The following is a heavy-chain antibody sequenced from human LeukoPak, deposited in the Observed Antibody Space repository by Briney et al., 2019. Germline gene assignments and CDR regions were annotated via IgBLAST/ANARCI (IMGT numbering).Heavy chain of an antibody. CDR1: GGTFSNYA. CDR3: ARPAASPLYYSLDH. J-gene: IGHJ4*02. V-gene: IGHV1-69*13. D-gene: IGHD3-16*01. CDR2: IIPIFGTA. Sequence: ASVKVSCKASGGTFSNYAISWVRQAPGQGLEWMGGIIPIFGTANYAQKFQGRVTITADESTSTAYMELSSLRSEDTAVNYCARPAASPLYYSLDHWGQGTLVTVSS.